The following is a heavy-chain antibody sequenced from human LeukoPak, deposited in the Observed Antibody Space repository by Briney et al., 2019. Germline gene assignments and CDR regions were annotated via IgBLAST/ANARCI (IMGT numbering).Heavy chain of an antibody. V-gene: IGHV4-59*08. J-gene: IGHJ4*02. CDR2: IYYSGNT. D-gene: IGHD5-24*01. Sequence: SETLSLTCTVSGGSISGYYWSWIRQPPGKGLEWIGYIYYSGNTNSNPTLKSRVTISVDMSRNQFSLKLRSVIAADTAVYYCARHIRQGYSYIDHWGQGTLVTVSS. CDR3: ARHIRQGYSYIDH. CDR1: GGSISGYY.